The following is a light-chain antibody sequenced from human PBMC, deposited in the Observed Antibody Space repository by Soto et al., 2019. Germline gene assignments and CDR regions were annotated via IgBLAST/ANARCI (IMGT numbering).Light chain of an antibody. CDR3: CSYAGSSTYV. CDR1: SSDVGGYKL. CDR2: EGS. Sequence: QSALTQPASVSGSPGQSITISCTGPSSDVGGYKLVSWYQQHPGKAPKLMIYEGSKRPSGVSNRFSASKSGNTASLTISGLQAEDEADYYCCSYAGSSTYVFGTGNKVTVL. J-gene: IGLJ1*01. V-gene: IGLV2-23*01.